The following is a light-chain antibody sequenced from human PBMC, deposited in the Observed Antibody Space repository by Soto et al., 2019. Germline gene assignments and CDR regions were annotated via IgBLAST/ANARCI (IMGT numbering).Light chain of an antibody. CDR3: QQYDSSPRT. CDR2: GAS. J-gene: IGKJ1*01. CDR1: QSVSSSY. V-gene: IGKV3-20*01. Sequence: EIVLTQSPGTLSXXPXXXXTXXXRASQSVSSSYLAWYQQKPGQAPRLLIYGASSRATGIPDRFSGSGSGTDFTLTISRLEPEDFAVYWCQQYDSSPRTFGQGTKVDIK.